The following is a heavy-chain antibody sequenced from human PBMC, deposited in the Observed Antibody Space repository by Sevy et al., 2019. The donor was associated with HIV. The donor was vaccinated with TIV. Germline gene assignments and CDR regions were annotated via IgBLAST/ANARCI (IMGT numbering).Heavy chain of an antibody. D-gene: IGHD6-13*01. V-gene: IGHV3-73*01. CDR3: TRHVRGTSSSAYYYYMDV. Sequence: GGSLRLSCAASGFTFSGSAMHWVRQASGKGLEWVGRIRSKANSYATAYAASVKGRFTISRDDSKNTAYLQMNSLKTEDTAVYYCTRHVRGTSSSAYYYYMDVWGKGTTVTVSS. CDR2: IRSKANSYAT. CDR1: GFTFSGSA. J-gene: IGHJ6*03.